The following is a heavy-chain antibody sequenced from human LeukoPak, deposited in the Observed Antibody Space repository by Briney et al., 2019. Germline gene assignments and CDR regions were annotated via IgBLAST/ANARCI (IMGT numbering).Heavy chain of an antibody. Sequence: GGSLRLSCAASGFTFSSYWMSWVRQAPGKGLEWVANIKQDGSEKYYVDSVKGRFTISRDNAKNSLYLQMNSLRAEDTAVYYCASKRRYGDYARYYFDYWGQGTLVTVSS. J-gene: IGHJ4*02. V-gene: IGHV3-7*01. CDR3: ASKRRYGDYARYYFDY. CDR2: IKQDGSEK. D-gene: IGHD4-17*01. CDR1: GFTFSSYW.